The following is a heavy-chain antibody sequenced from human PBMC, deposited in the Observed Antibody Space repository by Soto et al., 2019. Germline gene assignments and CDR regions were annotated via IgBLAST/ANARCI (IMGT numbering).Heavy chain of an antibody. Sequence: QVQLVQSGPEVKKPGASVKVSCKASGNTFASHGFSWVRQAPGQGLEWMGWISGFNGQTNYALKFQGRVTLTTDTSTSTAYMELRSLRSDVTAMYFCARVDPRGVAVVRDYWGQGTLVTVSS. CDR1: GNTFASHG. CDR2: ISGFNGQT. V-gene: IGHV1-18*01. D-gene: IGHD3-10*01. CDR3: ARVDPRGVAVVRDY. J-gene: IGHJ4*02.